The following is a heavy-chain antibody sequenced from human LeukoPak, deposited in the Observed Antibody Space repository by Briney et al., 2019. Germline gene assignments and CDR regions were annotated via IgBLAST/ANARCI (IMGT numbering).Heavy chain of an antibody. Sequence: GGSLRLSCTASGFTFRIHAIHWVRQAPGKGLEWVALISYNEADSYYAHSVRGRFTISRDNSKDTVYLHMSSLRPEDTAVYYCARGREWELLSSFDSWGQGTQVAVSS. D-gene: IGHD1-26*01. CDR3: ARGREWELLSSFDS. V-gene: IGHV3-30*03. J-gene: IGHJ4*02. CDR2: ISYNEADS. CDR1: GFTFRIHA.